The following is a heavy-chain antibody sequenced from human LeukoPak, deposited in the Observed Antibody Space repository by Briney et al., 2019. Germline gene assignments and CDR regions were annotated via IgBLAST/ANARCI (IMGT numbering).Heavy chain of an antibody. Sequence: GRSPRLSCAASGFTFSSYAMHWVRQAPGKGLEWVAVISYDGSNKYYADSVKGRFTISRDNSKDTLYLQMNSLRAEDTAVYYCATQTRDGYNLWEDAFDIWGQGTMVTVSS. CDR2: ISYDGSNK. CDR1: GFTFSSYA. CDR3: ATQTRDGYNLWEDAFDI. J-gene: IGHJ3*02. D-gene: IGHD5-24*01. V-gene: IGHV3-30*04.